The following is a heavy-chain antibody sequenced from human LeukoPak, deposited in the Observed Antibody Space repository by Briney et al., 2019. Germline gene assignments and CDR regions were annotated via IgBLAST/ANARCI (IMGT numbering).Heavy chain of an antibody. CDR1: GGSISSYY. CDR3: ARAPSGYGVGYYYYYMDV. J-gene: IGHJ6*03. CDR2: IYYSGST. D-gene: IGHD5-18*01. Sequence: SGTLSLTCTVSGGSISSYYWSWIRQPPGKGLEWIGYIYYSGSTNYNPSLKSRVTISVDTSKNQFSLKLSSVTAADTAVYYCARAPSGYGVGYYYYYMDVWGKGTTVTISS. V-gene: IGHV4-59*01.